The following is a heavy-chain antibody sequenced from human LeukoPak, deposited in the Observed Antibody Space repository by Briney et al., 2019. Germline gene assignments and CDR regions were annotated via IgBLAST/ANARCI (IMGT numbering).Heavy chain of an antibody. CDR1: GGSISSYS. J-gene: IGHJ4*02. Sequence: PSETLSLTCSVSGGSISSYSWSWIRQLAGEGLEWIGRIYSSGSNSYSPSLKGRVAMSADTSKNQFSLMLSSVTAADTAVYYCARDSSAWSFDYWGQGALVTVSS. V-gene: IGHV4-4*07. D-gene: IGHD6-19*01. CDR3: ARDSSAWSFDY. CDR2: IYSSGSN.